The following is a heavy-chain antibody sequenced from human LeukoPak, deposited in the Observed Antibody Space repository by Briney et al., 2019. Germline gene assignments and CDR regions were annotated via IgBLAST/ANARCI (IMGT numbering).Heavy chain of an antibody. CDR3: AKGSGYRYGYSYDY. CDR2: IWHGGRNK. Sequence: GGSLRLSCVASGFTFSSFGMHWVRQAPGKGLEWVAVIWHGGRNKYYGDSVKGRFSISRDNSKNSLYLQMDSLRAEDKAVYYCAKGSGYRYGYSYDYWGQGTQVTVSS. CDR1: GFTFSSFG. J-gene: IGHJ4*02. D-gene: IGHD5-18*01. V-gene: IGHV3-33*06.